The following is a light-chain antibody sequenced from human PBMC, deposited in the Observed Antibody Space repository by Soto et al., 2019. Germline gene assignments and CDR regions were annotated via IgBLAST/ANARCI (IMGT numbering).Light chain of an antibody. CDR2: DVS. Sequence: QSALTQPPSVSGSPGQSVTISCTGTSSDVGSSNGVSWYQQPPGTAPKLMIYDVSNRPSGVPDRFSGYKSGNTTSLTISGLQAEDEAYYYCSSYTSSSTYVFGTGTKLTVL. J-gene: IGLJ1*01. CDR3: SSYTSSSTYV. V-gene: IGLV2-18*02. CDR1: SSDVGSSNG.